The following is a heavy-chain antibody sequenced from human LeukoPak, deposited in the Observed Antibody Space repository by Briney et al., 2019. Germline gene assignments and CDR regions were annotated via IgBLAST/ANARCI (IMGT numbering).Heavy chain of an antibody. V-gene: IGHV3-7*03. J-gene: IGHJ4*02. D-gene: IGHD1/OR15-1a*01. CDR2: IKQDGSGL. CDR3: ARDPGRTGFDY. Sequence: GGSLRLSCAASGFAFNTYSMNWVRQAPGKGLEWVANIKQDGSGLYYVESVKGRFTISRDNAKNSLYLRMTSLRAEDTAVYYCARDPGRTGFDYWGQRTLVTVSS. CDR1: GFAFNTYS.